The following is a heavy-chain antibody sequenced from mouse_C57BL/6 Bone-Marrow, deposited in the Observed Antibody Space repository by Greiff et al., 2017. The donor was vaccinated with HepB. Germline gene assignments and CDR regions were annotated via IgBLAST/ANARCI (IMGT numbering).Heavy chain of an antibody. CDR2: IYPRSGNT. CDR1: GYTFTSYG. V-gene: IGHV1-81*01. J-gene: IGHJ3*01. CDR3: AKYDYDAWFAY. Sequence: QVTLKESGAELARPGASVKLSCKASGYTFTSYGISWVKQRTGQGLEWIGEIYPRSGNTYYNEKFKGKATLTADKSSSTAYMELRSLTSEDSAVYFCAKYDYDAWFAYWGQGTLVTVSA. D-gene: IGHD2-4*01.